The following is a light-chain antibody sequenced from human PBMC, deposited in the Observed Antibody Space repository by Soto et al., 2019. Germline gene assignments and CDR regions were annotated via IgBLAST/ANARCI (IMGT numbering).Light chain of an antibody. CDR3: GTWDSSLSAA. J-gene: IGLJ2*01. Sequence: QSVLTQPPSVSAAPGQKVTISCSGSSSNIGNNYVSWYQQLPGTAPKLLIYENNKRPSGIPDRFSGSKSGTSATLGITGLPTGDEADYFCGTWDSSLSAAFGGGTKVTVL. V-gene: IGLV1-51*02. CDR1: SSNIGNNY. CDR2: ENN.